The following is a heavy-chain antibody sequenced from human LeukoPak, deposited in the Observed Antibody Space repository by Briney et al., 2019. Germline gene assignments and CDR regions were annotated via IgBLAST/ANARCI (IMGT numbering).Heavy chain of an antibody. CDR2: INPNSGGT. CDR3: ARDKKFYDSSGYPFY. D-gene: IGHD3-22*01. Sequence: ASVKVSCKASGYTFTGYYMHWVRQAPGQGLEWMGWINPNSGGTNYAQKFQGRVTMTRDTSISTAYMELSRLRSDDTAVYYCARDKKFYDSSGYPFYWGQGTLVTASS. V-gene: IGHV1-2*02. CDR1: GYTFTGYY. J-gene: IGHJ4*02.